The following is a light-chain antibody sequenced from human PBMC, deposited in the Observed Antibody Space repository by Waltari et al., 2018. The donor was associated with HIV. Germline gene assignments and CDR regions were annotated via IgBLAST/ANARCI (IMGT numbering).Light chain of an antibody. CDR1: SSDVGGYNS. CDR2: EVS. Sequence: QSALTQPASVSGSPGQSITLPCTGTSSDVGGYNSVSWYQQPPGKAPKLLLYEVSIRPSGGSNRFSGSKSGNTASLTISGLQAEDEADYYCNSYTSSTTRVFGTGTKVTVL. CDR3: NSYTSSTTRV. V-gene: IGLV2-14*01. J-gene: IGLJ1*01.